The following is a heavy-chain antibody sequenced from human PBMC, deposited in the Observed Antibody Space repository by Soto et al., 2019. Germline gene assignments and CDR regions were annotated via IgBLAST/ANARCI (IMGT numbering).Heavy chain of an antibody. CDR2: IYWDDDK. CDR1: GFSLSTGRKG. J-gene: IGHJ4*02. CDR3: AHRTVISLSAYFDY. V-gene: IGHV2-5*02. Sequence: QITLKESGPTLVKPTQTLTLTCTFSGFSLSTGRKGVGWIRQPPGKALEWLALIYWDDDKRYSPSLKSRLTITKDTSKNQVVLTMTHMDPVDTATYYCAHRTVISLSAYFDYWGQGTLVTVSS. D-gene: IGHD3-16*02.